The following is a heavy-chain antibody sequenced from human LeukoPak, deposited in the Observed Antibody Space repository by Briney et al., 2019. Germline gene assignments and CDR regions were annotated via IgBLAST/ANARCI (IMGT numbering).Heavy chain of an antibody. CDR1: GGSISSYY. CDR2: IYYSGST. D-gene: IGHD5-24*01. V-gene: IGHV4-59*08. J-gene: IGHJ4*02. CDR3: ARHATVGRSRDGYSPFDY. Sequence: SETLSLTCTVSGGSISSYYWSWIRQPPGKGLEWIGYIYYSGSTNYNPSLKSRVTISVDTSKNQFSLKLSSVTAADTAVYYCARHATVGRSRDGYSPFDYWGQGTLVTVSS.